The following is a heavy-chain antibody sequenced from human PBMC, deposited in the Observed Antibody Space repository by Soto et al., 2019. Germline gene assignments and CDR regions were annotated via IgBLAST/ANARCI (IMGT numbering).Heavy chain of an antibody. D-gene: IGHD4-17*01. J-gene: IGHJ4*02. CDR2: INAGNGNT. Sequence: ASVKVSCKASGYTFTSYAMHWVRQAPGQRLEWMGWINAGNGNTKYSQKFQGRVTITRDTSASTAYMELSSLRSEDTAVYYCARESDYGDYYFDYWGQGTLVTVSS. CDR1: GYTFTSYA. V-gene: IGHV1-3*01. CDR3: ARESDYGDYYFDY.